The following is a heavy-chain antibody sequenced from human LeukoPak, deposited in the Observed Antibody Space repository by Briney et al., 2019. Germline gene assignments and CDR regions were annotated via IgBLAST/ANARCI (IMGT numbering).Heavy chain of an antibody. V-gene: IGHV3-7*03. D-gene: IGHD2-2*01. CDR2: IKQDGSQE. CDR1: EFSASNYW. CDR3: AKRSCSSSGCYHLDY. Sequence: PGGSLRLSCVVSEFSASNYWMSWVRQAPGRGLEWVANIKQDGSQENYVDSVKGRFTISRDNSKNTLFLQMNSLRAEDTAIYYCAKRSCSSSGCYHLDYWGQGTLVTVSS. J-gene: IGHJ4*02.